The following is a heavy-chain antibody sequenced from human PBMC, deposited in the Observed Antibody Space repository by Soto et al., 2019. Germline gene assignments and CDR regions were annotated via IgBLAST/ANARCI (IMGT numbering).Heavy chain of an antibody. J-gene: IGHJ6*02. CDR3: ARGLAASGMDV. D-gene: IGHD6-25*01. V-gene: IGHV1-8*01. CDR2: MNPNSGNT. CDR1: GYTFTSYD. Sequence: ASVEVSCKASGYTFTSYDINWVRQATGQGLEWMGWMNPNSGNTGYAQKFQGRVTMTRNTSISTAYMELGSLRSEDTAVYYCARGLAASGMDVWGQGTTVTVSS.